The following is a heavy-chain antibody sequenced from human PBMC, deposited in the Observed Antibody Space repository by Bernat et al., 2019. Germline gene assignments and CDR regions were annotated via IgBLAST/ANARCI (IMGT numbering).Heavy chain of an antibody. CDR2: IKSKSCGGTA. J-gene: IGHJ4*02. V-gene: IGHV3-15*02. CDR1: GFIFSNFW. D-gene: IGHD3-16*01. Sequence: EVQLVESGGALVKPGGSLRLSCATSGFIFSNFWLSWVRQVPGKGLEWVGRIKSKSCGGTADYGAPVKGRFTISRDDSKNTLYLQMNSLKIEDTAVYYCTTGSSGGEDYWGQGTLVTVSS. CDR3: TTGSSGGEDY.